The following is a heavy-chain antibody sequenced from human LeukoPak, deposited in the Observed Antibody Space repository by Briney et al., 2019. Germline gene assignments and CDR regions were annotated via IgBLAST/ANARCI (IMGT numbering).Heavy chain of an antibody. J-gene: IGHJ4*02. CDR2: ISVDGETT. CDR3: SQGYSTGWYPH. V-gene: IGHV3-23*01. Sequence: GGSLRLSCALSGFSVSGYGMSWVRQAPGKGRECLSAISVDGETTWYAGSVKGRFIISRDNSKNTLYLQMNSLRAEDTGAYFCSQGYSTGWYPHWGQGSLVSVSS. CDR1: GFSVSGYG. D-gene: IGHD6-19*01.